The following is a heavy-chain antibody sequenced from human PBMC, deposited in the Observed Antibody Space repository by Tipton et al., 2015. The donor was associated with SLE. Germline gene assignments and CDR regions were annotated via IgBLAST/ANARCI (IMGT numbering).Heavy chain of an antibody. D-gene: IGHD5-12*01. J-gene: IGHJ4*02. Sequence: SLRLSCAASGFTFSSFAMSWIRQAPGKGLEWVSAFSGSGRSAYYTDSVKGRFSISRDNSRNTLYLQMISLRAEDTAVYYCAKDGEDVVATNSFEYWGQGILVTVSS. CDR2: FSGSGRSA. V-gene: IGHV3-23*01. CDR3: AKDGEDVVATNSFEY. CDR1: GFTFSSFA.